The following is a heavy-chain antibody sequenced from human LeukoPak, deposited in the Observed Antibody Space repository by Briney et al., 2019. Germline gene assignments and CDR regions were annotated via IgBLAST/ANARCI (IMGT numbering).Heavy chain of an antibody. CDR1: GGSFSGYY. V-gene: IGHV4-34*01. CDR3: ARAFYYYDSSGYFIPPYFDY. D-gene: IGHD3-22*01. Sequence: SETLSLTCAVYGGSFSGYYWSWIRQPPGKGLEWIGEINHSGSTNYNPSLKSRVTISVDTSKNQFSLKLSSVTAADTAVYYCARAFYYYDSSGYFIPPYFDYWAREPWSPSPQ. CDR2: INHSGST. J-gene: IGHJ4*02.